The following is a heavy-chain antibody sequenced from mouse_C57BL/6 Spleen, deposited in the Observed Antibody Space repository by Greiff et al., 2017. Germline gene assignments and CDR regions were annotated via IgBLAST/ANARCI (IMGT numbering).Heavy chain of an antibody. CDR1: GFSLTSYG. V-gene: IGHV2-5*01. CDR3: AKRAPSSKLGFAMEY. D-gene: IGHD3-1*01. J-gene: IGHJ4*01. CDR2: IWRGGST. Sequence: VQLQQSGPGLVQPSQSLSITCTVSGFSLTSYGVHWVRQSPGKGLEWLGVIWRGGSTDYNAAFMSRLSITKDNSKSQVFFKMNSLQADDTAIYYWAKRAPSSKLGFAMEYWGQGTSVTVSS.